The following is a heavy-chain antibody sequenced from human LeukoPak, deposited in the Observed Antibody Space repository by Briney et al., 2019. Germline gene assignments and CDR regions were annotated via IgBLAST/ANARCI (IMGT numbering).Heavy chain of an antibody. V-gene: IGHV4-59*08. D-gene: IGHD5-18*01. CDR2: IYDSEST. CDR1: GGSIRGSY. CDR3: ARLWDTAMAYFDY. J-gene: IGHJ4*02. Sequence: PSETLSLTCTVSGGSIRGSYWTWIRQPPGKGLEWIGYIYDSESTDYNPSLKSRVTISIDTSKTQISLKLSSVTAADTAVYYCARLWDTAMAYFDYWGQGTLVTVSS.